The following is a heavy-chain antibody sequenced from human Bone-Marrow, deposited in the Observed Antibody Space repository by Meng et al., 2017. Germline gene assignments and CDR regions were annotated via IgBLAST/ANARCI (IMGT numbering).Heavy chain of an antibody. J-gene: IGHJ4*02. CDR1: GGSFRGYF. Sequence: QVQLQPWGAGLLKPSETLSLTCGVYGGSFRGYFWAWIRQPPGKGLEWIGEINHRGSTNYNPSLKSRVTISVDTFKSQVSLNLSSVTAADTAVYYCARQKFSYGLGPPAYWGQGTLVTVSS. D-gene: IGHD5-18*01. CDR2: INHRGST. V-gene: IGHV4-34*01. CDR3: ARQKFSYGLGPPAY.